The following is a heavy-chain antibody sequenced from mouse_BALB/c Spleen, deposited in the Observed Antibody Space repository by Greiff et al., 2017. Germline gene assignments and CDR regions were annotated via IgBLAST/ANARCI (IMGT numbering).Heavy chain of an antibody. Sequence: DVQLQESGGGLVQPGGSMKLSCVASGFTFSNYWMNWVRQSPEKGLEWVAEIRLKSNNYATHYAESVKGRFTISRDDSKSSVYLQMNNLRAEDTGIYYCTRRLLFYGGFAYWGQGTLVTVSA. D-gene: IGHD1-1*01. CDR1: GFTFSNYW. CDR3: TRRLLFYGGFAY. CDR2: IRLKSNNYAT. J-gene: IGHJ3*01. V-gene: IGHV6-6*02.